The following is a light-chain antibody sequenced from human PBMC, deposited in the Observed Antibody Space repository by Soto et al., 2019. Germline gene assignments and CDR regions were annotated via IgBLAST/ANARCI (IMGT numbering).Light chain of an antibody. CDR1: QSVRSTY. J-gene: IGKJ4*01. V-gene: IGKV3-15*01. Sequence: EIVRTQSPVTLPVSPGERATLSCRASQSVRSTYLAWYQQKPGQAPRLLIFGVSNRAAGIPARFSGSGSGTEFTLTISSLQSEDFAVYYCQQYGDWPLTFGGGTKVDIK. CDR2: GVS. CDR3: QQYGDWPLT.